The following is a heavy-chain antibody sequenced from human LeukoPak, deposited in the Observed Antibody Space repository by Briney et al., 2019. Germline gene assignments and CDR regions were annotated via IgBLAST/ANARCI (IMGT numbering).Heavy chain of an antibody. CDR3: ARSNQLLGNFDY. CDR1: GDSISSSSY. Sequence: PSETLSLTCTVSGDSISSSSYWGWIRQPPGKGLEWIGSIYYSGSTYYNPSLKSRVTISVDTSKNQFSLKLSSLTAADTAVYYCARSNQLLGNFDYWGQGTLVTVSS. J-gene: IGHJ4*02. D-gene: IGHD2-2*01. CDR2: IYYSGST. V-gene: IGHV4-39*01.